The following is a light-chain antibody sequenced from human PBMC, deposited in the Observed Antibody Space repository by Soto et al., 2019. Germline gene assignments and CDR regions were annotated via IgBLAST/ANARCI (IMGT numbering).Light chain of an antibody. J-gene: IGLJ1*01. CDR2: NNN. CDR1: RSNFGSAT. CDR3: ATCDTSFSGLSV. Sequence: QSVLTQRPSSSGTPGQRVTFCCSGSRSNFGSATVNWYQQLPGTSPKLLIFNNNQRPSGVPDRFSGSKSGTSASLAISGLQSEDEGDYYCATCDTSFSGLSVFGAGTKVTVL. V-gene: IGLV1-44*01.